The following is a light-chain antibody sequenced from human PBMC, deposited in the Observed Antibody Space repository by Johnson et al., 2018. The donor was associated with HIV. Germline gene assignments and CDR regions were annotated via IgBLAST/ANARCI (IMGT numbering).Light chain of an antibody. CDR1: SSNIGNNY. Sequence: QSVLTQPPSVSAAPGQKVTISCSGSSSNIGNNYVSWYQQLPGTAPKLLIYENNKRPSGIPDRFSGSKSGTSATLGITGLQTGDEADYYCGTGDSSLSVNYVFGTGTKVTVL. CDR3: GTGDSSLSVNYV. V-gene: IGLV1-51*02. J-gene: IGLJ1*01. CDR2: ENN.